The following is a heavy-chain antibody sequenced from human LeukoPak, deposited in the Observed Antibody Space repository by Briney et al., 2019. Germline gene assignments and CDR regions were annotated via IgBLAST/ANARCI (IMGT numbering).Heavy chain of an antibody. V-gene: IGHV1-8*01. D-gene: IGHD1-26*01. CDR1: GYTFSDYD. CDR2: INPKSGNA. CDR3: ARALAWGGSSYSYYYMDV. J-gene: IGHJ6*03. Sequence: ASEKVSCKASGYTFSDYDINWVRQATGQGLEWMGWINPKSGNAGYAQKFQGRVTMTRNTSISTAYMELSSLRSEDTAVYYCARALAWGGSSYSYYYMDVWDKGTTVTVSS.